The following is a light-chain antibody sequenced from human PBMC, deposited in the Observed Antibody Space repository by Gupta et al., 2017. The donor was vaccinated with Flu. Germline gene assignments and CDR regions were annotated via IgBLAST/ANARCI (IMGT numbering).Light chain of an antibody. V-gene: IGLV2-8*01. Sequence: TSNDVGGYNYVSWYQQHPGKAPKLMIYEVSKRPSGVPDRFSGSKSGNTASLTVSGLQAEDEADYYCSSYAGSNNLVFGGGTKLTVL. J-gene: IGLJ3*02. CDR1: SNDVGGYNY. CDR3: SSYAGSNNLV. CDR2: EVS.